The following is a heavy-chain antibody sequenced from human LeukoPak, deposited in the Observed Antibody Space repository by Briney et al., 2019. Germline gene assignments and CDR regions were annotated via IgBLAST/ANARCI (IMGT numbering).Heavy chain of an antibody. CDR2: INPNSGGT. CDR3: ARDKGVWSGYFDY. V-gene: IGHV1-2*02. D-gene: IGHD3-3*01. J-gene: IGHJ4*02. CDR1: GYTFTGYY. Sequence: GASVKVSCKASGYTFTGYYMHWVRQAPGQGLEWVGWINPNSGGTTYAQKFQGRVTMTRDTSISTAYMELSRLRSDDTAVYYCARDKGVWSGYFDYWGQGTLVTVSS.